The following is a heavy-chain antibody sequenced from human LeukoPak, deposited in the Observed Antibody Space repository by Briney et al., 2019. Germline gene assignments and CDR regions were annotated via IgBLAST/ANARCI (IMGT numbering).Heavy chain of an antibody. D-gene: IGHD5-18*01. Sequence: GGSLRLSCAASGFTFDDYGMSWVRQAPGKGLEWVSGINWNGGGTGYADSVKGRFTISRDNAKNSLYLQMNSLRAEDTALYHCARHGYSYEGVSDAFDIWGQGTMVTVSS. CDR1: GFTFDDYG. V-gene: IGHV3-20*01. CDR3: ARHGYSYEGVSDAFDI. CDR2: INWNGGGT. J-gene: IGHJ3*02.